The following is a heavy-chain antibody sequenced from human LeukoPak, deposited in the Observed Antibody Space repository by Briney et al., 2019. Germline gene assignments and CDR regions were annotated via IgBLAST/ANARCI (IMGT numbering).Heavy chain of an antibody. Sequence: GGSLRLSCAASGFTLSSNYMSWVRQAPGKGLEWVSVIYSGGSTNYADSVKGSFTISRDNSKNTLYLQMNSLRVEDTAVYYCARGGGAEAFDIWGQGTMVTVSS. D-gene: IGHD2-21*01. CDR3: ARGGGAEAFDI. CDR2: IYSGGST. J-gene: IGHJ3*02. V-gene: IGHV3-66*01. CDR1: GFTLSSNY.